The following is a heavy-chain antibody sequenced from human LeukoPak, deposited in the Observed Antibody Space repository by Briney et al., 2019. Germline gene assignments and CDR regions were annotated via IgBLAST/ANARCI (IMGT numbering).Heavy chain of an antibody. CDR1: GGSISSSSYY. CDR2: IYYSGST. CDR3: ARGRRDGYNLEYFDK. D-gene: IGHD5-24*01. V-gene: IGHV4-39*01. J-gene: IGHJ4*02. Sequence: PSETLSLTCTVSGGSISSSSYYWGWLRPPPGKGLEWIGSIYYSGSTYYNPSLKSRVTISVDTYKHQFSVKLSSVTAAHTGVFFCARGRRDGYNLEYFDKWGQGTLVTVSS.